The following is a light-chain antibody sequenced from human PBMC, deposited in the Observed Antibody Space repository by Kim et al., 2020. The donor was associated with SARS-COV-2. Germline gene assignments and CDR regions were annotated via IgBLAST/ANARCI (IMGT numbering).Light chain of an antibody. J-gene: IGLJ3*02. Sequence: ELTQPPSVSEAPGKTATITCGGDDIGTKSVHWYQQKPGQAPVLVIYYDTDRPSGIPERFSASNSGNTATLTVSRVEAGDEADYYCQVWDSGSDQWVFGG. CDR1: DIGTKS. CDR2: YDT. CDR3: QVWDSGSDQWV. V-gene: IGLV3-21*04.